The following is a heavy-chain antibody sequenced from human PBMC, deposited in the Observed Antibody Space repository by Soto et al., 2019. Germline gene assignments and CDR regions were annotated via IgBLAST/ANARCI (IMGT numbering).Heavy chain of an antibody. CDR2: IYHSGST. CDR3: ARADGPYPPESFDY. Sequence: QLQLQESGSGLVKPSQTLSLTCAVSGGSINSVGYSWSWIRQPPGKGLEWIGYIYHSGSTYYNPSLKSRLTISVDGSKNQFSLKLSSVTAADTAVYYCARADGPYPPESFDYWGQGTLVTVSS. CDR1: GGSINSVGYS. J-gene: IGHJ4*02. V-gene: IGHV4-30-2*01.